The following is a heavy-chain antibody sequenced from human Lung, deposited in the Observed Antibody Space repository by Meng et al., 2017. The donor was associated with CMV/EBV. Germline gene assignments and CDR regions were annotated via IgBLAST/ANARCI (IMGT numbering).Heavy chain of an antibody. V-gene: IGHV1-18*01. CDR3: ARDLQYCGSTSCYDDCFDP. J-gene: IGHJ5*02. CDR1: GYTFTDYG. CDR2: ISAYNGDT. Sequence: ASVKVSCKASGYTFTDYGISWVRQAPGQGLEWMGWISAYNGDTNYARNLRGRVTMTTDTSTTTAYTELRSLRSDDTAVYYCARDLQYCGSTSCYDDCFDPWGQGTLVTVSS. D-gene: IGHD2-2*01.